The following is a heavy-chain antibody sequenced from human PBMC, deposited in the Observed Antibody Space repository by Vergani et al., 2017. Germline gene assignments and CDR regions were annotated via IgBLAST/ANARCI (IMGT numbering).Heavy chain of an antibody. J-gene: IGHJ6*03. CDR2: VNHGGST. Sequence: QVQLQEWGAGLLKTSETLSLTCGVSGGSFSDYYWSWIRQAPGMGLEWIGEVNHGGSTNYNPSLKSRVTISVDTSKNQFSLKLSSVPAADTAVYYCARIQRGRMDVWGKGTTVTVSS. D-gene: IGHD5-18*01. CDR3: ARIQRGRMDV. V-gene: IGHV4-34*01. CDR1: GGSFSDYY.